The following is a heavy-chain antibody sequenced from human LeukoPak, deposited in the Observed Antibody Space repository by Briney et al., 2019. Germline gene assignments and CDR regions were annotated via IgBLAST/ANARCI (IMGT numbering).Heavy chain of an antibody. Sequence: ASVSVSCKASGGTFSSYALSWVRQAPGQGLEWMGTIIPIVGIANYAQKFQGRATITADKSTSTAYMELSSLRSEGTAVYYCARDGEMATIYFDYWGQGTLVTVSS. CDR2: IIPIVGIA. J-gene: IGHJ4*02. D-gene: IGHD5-24*01. CDR3: ARDGEMATIYFDY. CDR1: GGTFSSYA. V-gene: IGHV1-69*04.